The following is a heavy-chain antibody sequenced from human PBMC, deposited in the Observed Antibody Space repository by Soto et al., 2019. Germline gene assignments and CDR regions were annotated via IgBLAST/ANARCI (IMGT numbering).Heavy chain of an antibody. CDR1: GGSFSSCT. CDR3: ARDRYCETTTCYSYHWFDP. D-gene: IGHD2-2*01. Sequence: SVKVSCKASGGSFSSCTIRWVQQTTGKGNEWMGRIITDLGIANYAQNFQGRVTITADKSTATAYMELSILRSEDTAVYYCARDRYCETTTCYSYHWFDPWGQGTLVTVSS. CDR2: IITDLGIA. V-gene: IGHV1-69*04. J-gene: IGHJ5*01.